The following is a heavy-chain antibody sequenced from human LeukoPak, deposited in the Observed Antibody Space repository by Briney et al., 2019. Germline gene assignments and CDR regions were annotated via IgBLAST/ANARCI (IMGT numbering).Heavy chain of an antibody. D-gene: IGHD4-17*01. CDR1: GFTFSGSA. CDR2: IKSKANNYAT. Sequence: PGGSLKLSCAASGFTFSGSAMHRVRQASGKGLEWVGRIKSKANNYATAYAASVKGRFTISRDDSENTAFLQMNSLKTEDTAVYYCTRRGDGDYGDYWGQGTLVTVSS. V-gene: IGHV3-73*01. J-gene: IGHJ4*02. CDR3: TRRGDGDYGDY.